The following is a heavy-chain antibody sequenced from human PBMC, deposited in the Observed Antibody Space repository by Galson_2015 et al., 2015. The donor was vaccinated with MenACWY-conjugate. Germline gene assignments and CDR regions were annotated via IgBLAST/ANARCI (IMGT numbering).Heavy chain of an antibody. J-gene: IGHJ6*02. V-gene: IGHV3-23*01. CDR1: GFTFSSYA. D-gene: IGHD3-3*01. CDR3: AKMFTIFGVPGGVDV. Sequence: SLRLSCAASGFTFSSYAMSWVRQAPGKGLEWVSGISGSGGSTYYADSVKGRFTISRDNSKNTLSLQMNSLRAEDTAVYYCAKMFTIFGVPGGVDVWGQGTTVTVSS. CDR2: ISGSGGST.